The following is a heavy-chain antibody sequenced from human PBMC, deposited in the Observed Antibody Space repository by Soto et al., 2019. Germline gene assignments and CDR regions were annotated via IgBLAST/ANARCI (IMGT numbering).Heavy chain of an antibody. D-gene: IGHD7-27*01. CDR2: ISSSSSYI. V-gene: IGHV3-21*01. CDR3: ARDIVGWPLLGNALTFRY. CDR1: GFTFSSYS. J-gene: IGHJ4*02. Sequence: PGGSLRLSCVASGFTFSSYSMNWVRQAPGKGLEWVSSISSSSSYIYYADSVKGRFTISRDNAKNSLYLQMNSLRAEDTAVYYCARDIVGWPLLGNALTFRYWAQGTLVTVSS.